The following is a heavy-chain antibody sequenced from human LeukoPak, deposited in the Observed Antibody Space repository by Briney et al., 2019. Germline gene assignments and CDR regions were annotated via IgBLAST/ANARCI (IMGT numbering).Heavy chain of an antibody. V-gene: IGHV3-9*01. D-gene: IGHD1-1*01. CDR3: AKEGRPDTYGIFDL. CDR2: ISWNSGSE. CDR1: GFSFDDYA. Sequence: PGGSLRLSCAASGFSFDDYAMHWLRQAPGKGLQWVSGISWNSGSEGYADSVKGRFTISRDNAKNSLYLQMNSLRAEDTAFYYCAKEGRPDTYGIFDLWGHGTLVTVSS. J-gene: IGHJ4*01.